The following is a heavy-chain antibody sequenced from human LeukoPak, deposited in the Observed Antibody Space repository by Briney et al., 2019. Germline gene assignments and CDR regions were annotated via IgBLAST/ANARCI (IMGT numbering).Heavy chain of an antibody. V-gene: IGHV3-64*01. CDR3: ARVYGDYTVGYFDY. J-gene: IGHJ4*02. D-gene: IGHD4-17*01. CDR1: GFTFSSYA. CDR2: ISSNGGST. Sequence: PGGSLRLSRAASGFTFSSYAMHWVRQAPGKGLEYVSAISSNGGSTYYANSVKGRFTISRDNSKNTLYLQMGSLRAEDMAVYYCARVYGDYTVGYFDYWGQGTLVTVSS.